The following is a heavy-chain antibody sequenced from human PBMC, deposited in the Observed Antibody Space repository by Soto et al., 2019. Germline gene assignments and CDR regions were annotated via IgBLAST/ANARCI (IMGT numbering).Heavy chain of an antibody. V-gene: IGHV3-30-3*01. CDR3: VRKGIMRGGGYDS. CDR1: GFTFRTFS. D-gene: IGHD2-8*01. Sequence: GGSLRLSCAASGFTFRTFSLHWVRQAPCKGLEWISAISFDGVEKYYAESAKGRFTLSSANSKNTLSLQMTSLTAEDTAVYYCVRKGIMRGGGYDSWGQGTLVTVSS. J-gene: IGHJ4*02. CDR2: ISFDGVEK.